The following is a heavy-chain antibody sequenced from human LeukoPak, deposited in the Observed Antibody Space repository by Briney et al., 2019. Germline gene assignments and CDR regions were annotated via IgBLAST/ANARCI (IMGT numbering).Heavy chain of an antibody. CDR1: GTSIRIYY. CDR2: IDTSGNT. J-gene: IGHJ5*02. Sequence: SETLSLTCTVSGTSIRIYYWAWIRQPPGKGLEWIGYIDTSGNTNYNSSLESRVTISVDTSKNQFSLRLSSVTAADTAVYYCATTTKLAWCDPWGQGTLVTVSS. CDR3: ATTTKLAWCDP. V-gene: IGHV4-4*09. D-gene: IGHD1-26*01.